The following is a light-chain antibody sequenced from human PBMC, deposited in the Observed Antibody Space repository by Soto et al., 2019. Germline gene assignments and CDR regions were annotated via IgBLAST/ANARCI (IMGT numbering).Light chain of an antibody. J-gene: IGKJ5*01. Sequence: AIRMTQSPSSFSASTGDRVTITCRASQGISSYLAWYQQKPGKAPKLLIYAASSLQSGVPSRFSGSGSGTDFTLTISCLQSEDFATYYCQQYYSYPQVTFGPGTRPEIK. CDR1: QGISSY. V-gene: IGKV1-8*01. CDR3: QQYYSYPQVT. CDR2: AAS.